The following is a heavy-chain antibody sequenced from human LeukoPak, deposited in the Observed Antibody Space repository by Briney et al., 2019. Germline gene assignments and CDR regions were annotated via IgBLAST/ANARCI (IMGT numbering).Heavy chain of an antibody. J-gene: IGHJ6*03. Sequence: GGSLRLSCAASGFTFSSYTMSWVRQAPGKGLEWVSSISGSGGSTYYADSVKGRFTISRDNSNNTLYLQMNSLRAEDTAVYYCAKRRGLELLYYYYTAVGGKGTTVTVS. CDR3: AKRRGLELLYYYYTAV. V-gene: IGHV3-23*01. CDR2: ISGSGGST. CDR1: GFTFSSYT. D-gene: IGHD1-7*01.